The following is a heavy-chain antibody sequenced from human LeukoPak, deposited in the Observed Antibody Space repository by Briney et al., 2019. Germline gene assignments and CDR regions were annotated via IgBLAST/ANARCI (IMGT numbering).Heavy chain of an antibody. V-gene: IGHV3-21*01. CDR3: ARGSIAAAGYYYYYMDV. CDR2: ISSSSSYI. J-gene: IGHJ6*03. Sequence: PGGSLRLSCAASGFTFSSYGMSWVRQAPGKGLEWVSSISSSSSYIYYADSVKGRFTISRDNAKNSLYLQMNSLRAEDTAVYYCARGSIAAAGYYYYYMDVWGKGTTVTISS. D-gene: IGHD6-13*01. CDR1: GFTFSSYG.